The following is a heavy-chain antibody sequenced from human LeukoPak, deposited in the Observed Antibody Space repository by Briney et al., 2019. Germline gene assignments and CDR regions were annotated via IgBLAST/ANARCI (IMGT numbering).Heavy chain of an antibody. V-gene: IGHV3-53*01. D-gene: IGHD3-16*01. J-gene: IGHJ3*02. Sequence: GGSLRLSCAASGFTVCNNYMSWVRQAPGKGLECVSVIYSGGNTYYEDSVKGRFIISRDNSKNTLYLQMNSLRAEDTAVYYCARGSRGIERAFDIWGQGTMVTVSS. CDR1: GFTVCNNY. CDR2: IYSGGNT. CDR3: ARGSRGIERAFDI.